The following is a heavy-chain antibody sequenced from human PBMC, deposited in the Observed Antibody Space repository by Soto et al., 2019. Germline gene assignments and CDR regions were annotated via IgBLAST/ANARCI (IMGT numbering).Heavy chain of an antibody. CDR3: ARDFCGGDCSDDYYYSAMDV. J-gene: IGHJ6*02. Sequence: PSETLSLTCTVSGGSVSSGIHYWSWIRHPPGKGLEWIGQIFYSGSTNYNPSLKSRVTISVDTSKNQFSLELSSVTAADTAVYFCARDFCGGDCSDDYYYSAMDVWGQGTTVTVSS. CDR1: GGSVSSGIHY. D-gene: IGHD2-21*02. V-gene: IGHV4-61*01. CDR2: IFYSGST.